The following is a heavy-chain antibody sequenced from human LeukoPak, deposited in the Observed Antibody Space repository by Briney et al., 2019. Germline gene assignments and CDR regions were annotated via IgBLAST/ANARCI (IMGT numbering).Heavy chain of an antibody. V-gene: IGHV3-74*01. CDR1: AFTFTSNW. Sequence: PGGSLRLSCADSAFTFTSNWRHWVSQAPGKGLVWVSRINTDGSSTSYADSVKGRFTISRDNAKNTLYLQMNSLRAEDTAVYYVARPIGGGTQDFDYRGQGTLVAVSS. D-gene: IGHD1-7*01. CDR2: INTDGSST. CDR3: ARPIGGGTQDFDY. J-gene: IGHJ4*02.